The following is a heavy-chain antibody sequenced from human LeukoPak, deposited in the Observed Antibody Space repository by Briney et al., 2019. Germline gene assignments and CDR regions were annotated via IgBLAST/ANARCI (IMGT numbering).Heavy chain of an antibody. CDR1: GYTFTSYD. V-gene: IGHV1-8*03. J-gene: IGHJ4*02. CDR2: MNPNSGNT. CDR3: ARGSSYYDILTGYGDY. Sequence: GASVKVSCKASGYTFTSYDINWVRQATGQGLEWVGWMNPNSGNTGYAQKFQGRVTITRNTSISTAYMELSSLRPEDTAVYYCARGSSYYDILTGYGDYWGQGTLVTVSS. D-gene: IGHD3-9*01.